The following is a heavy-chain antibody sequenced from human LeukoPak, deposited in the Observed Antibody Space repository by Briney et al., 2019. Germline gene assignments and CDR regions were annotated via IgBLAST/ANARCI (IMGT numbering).Heavy chain of an antibody. CDR1: GYICTVYH. V-gene: IGHV1-2*06. J-gene: IGHJ4*02. Sequence: ASVKVSCKATGYICTVYHIHWVRQAPGQEPEWMGRITPDSGDTNYALQFQGRVTMTRDTSINTAYMDLSRLTSDDTAVYYCARDLSSTPYWELDYWGQGTLVTVSS. CDR2: ITPDSGDT. D-gene: IGHD1-26*01. CDR3: ARDLSSTPYWELDY.